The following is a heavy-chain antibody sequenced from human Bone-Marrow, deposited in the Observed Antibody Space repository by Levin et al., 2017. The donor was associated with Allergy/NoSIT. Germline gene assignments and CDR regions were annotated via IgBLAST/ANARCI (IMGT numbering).Heavy chain of an antibody. CDR3: ARVNCSGGSCYARGNWFDP. Sequence: LSQTLSLTCTVSGGSIRSSYWSWIRPPAGKGLEWIGRIYTSGSTNYNPSLKSRVTMSVDTSKNQFSLKLSSVTAADTAVYYCARVNCSGGSCYARGNWFDPWGQGTLVTVSS. J-gene: IGHJ5*02. D-gene: IGHD2-15*01. V-gene: IGHV4-4*07. CDR2: IYTSGST. CDR1: GGSIRSSY.